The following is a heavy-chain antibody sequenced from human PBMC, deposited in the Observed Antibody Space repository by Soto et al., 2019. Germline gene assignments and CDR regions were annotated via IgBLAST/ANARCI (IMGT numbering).Heavy chain of an antibody. CDR3: ARDKVSSSSARIYGMDV. J-gene: IGHJ6*02. D-gene: IGHD6-6*01. V-gene: IGHV3-30*19. CDR2: ISYDGSNK. CDR1: GFTFRQYG. Sequence: SGGSLRLSCAASGFTFRQYGMHWVRQAPGKGLEWVAVISYDGSNKYYADSVKGRFTISRDNSKNTLYLQMNSLRAEDTAVYYCARDKVSSSSARIYGMDVWGQGTTVTVSS.